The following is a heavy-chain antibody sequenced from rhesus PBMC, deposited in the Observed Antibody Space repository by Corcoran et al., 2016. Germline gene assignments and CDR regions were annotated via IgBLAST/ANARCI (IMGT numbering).Heavy chain of an antibody. CDR1: GYSIRSGYG. CDR3: ARRLATVTLSYFDY. V-gene: IGHV4-127*01. CDR2: IGGSSGCT. Sequence: PSETLSLTCAVSGYSIRSGYGWRWIRQPPGKGLEWIGNIGGSSGCTHYNPSLNSRVTISKDTSKNQFSLKLIHVTAADTAVYYCARRLATVTLSYFDYWGQGVLVTVSS. D-gene: IGHD5-36*02. J-gene: IGHJ4*01.